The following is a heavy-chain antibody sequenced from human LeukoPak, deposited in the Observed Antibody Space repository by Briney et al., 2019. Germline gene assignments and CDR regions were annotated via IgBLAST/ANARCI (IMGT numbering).Heavy chain of an antibody. J-gene: IGHJ4*02. D-gene: IGHD6-25*01. CDR3: ARVSRGDSAAGDY. Sequence: SETLSLTCTVSGGSISSYYWSWIRQPPGKGLQWIGYIYYSGSTNYNPSLNSRVTISIDTSKNQFSLKLSFMTAADTAVYYCARVSRGDSAAGDYWGQGTLVTVSS. CDR2: IYYSGST. CDR1: GGSISSYY. V-gene: IGHV4-59*01.